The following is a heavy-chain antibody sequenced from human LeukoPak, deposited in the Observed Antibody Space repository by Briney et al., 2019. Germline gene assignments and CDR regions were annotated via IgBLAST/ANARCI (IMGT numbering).Heavy chain of an antibody. D-gene: IGHD3-3*01. J-gene: IGHJ4*02. CDR1: GYTFTNYA. CDR3: ARDLKFTILGVLPWDYFDY. Sequence: GASVKVSSKASGYTFTNYALSSARQAPGQGLEWVGWISAYNGNIKYAQKFQGRVTMTTDTSTRTAYMELRSLTADDTALYYCARDLKFTILGVLPWDYFDYWGQGTLVTVSS. V-gene: IGHV1-18*01. CDR2: ISAYNGNI.